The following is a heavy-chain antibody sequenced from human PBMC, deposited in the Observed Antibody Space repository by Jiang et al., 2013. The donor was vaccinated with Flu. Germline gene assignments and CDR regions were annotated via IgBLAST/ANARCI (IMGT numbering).Heavy chain of an antibody. J-gene: IGHJ5*02. CDR1: GGSISSYY. Sequence: GPGLVKASETLSLTCTVSGGSISSYYWSWIRQPPGKGLQWIGNIYSSGTTNYNPSLKGRVTISLDTSKNEFSLKLSSVTAADTAVYYCARSIVVVLATTYNWLDPWGQGT. D-gene: IGHD2-21*01. CDR2: IYSSGTT. V-gene: IGHV4-59*13. CDR3: ARSIVVVLATTYNWLDP.